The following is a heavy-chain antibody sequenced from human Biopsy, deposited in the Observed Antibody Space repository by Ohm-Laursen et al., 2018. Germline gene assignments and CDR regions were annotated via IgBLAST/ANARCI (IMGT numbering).Heavy chain of an antibody. D-gene: IGHD4-11*01. J-gene: IGHJ5*02. V-gene: IGHV3-7*04. Sequence: GSLRLSCTASGFTFNNYGMQWVRQAPGKGLEWVAIIREHGNEEFYVDSVKGRFTISRDNARNSVYLQMNSLRAEDTAIYYCARGNGPSAWGQGTLVTVSS. CDR3: ARGNGPSA. CDR2: IREHGNEE. CDR1: GFTFNNYG.